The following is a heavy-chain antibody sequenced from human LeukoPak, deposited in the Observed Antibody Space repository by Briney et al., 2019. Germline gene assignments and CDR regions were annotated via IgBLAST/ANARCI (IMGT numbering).Heavy chain of an antibody. CDR3: ARDSVYYGSGSDSNWFDP. CDR1: GFTFSSYS. D-gene: IGHD3-10*01. Sequence: GGSLRLSCAASGFTFSSYSMNWVRQAPGKGLEWVSYISSSGSTIYYADSVKGRFTISRDNAKNSLYLQMNSLRAEDTAVYYCARDSVYYGSGSDSNWFDPWGQGTLVTVSS. CDR2: ISSSGSTI. J-gene: IGHJ5*02. V-gene: IGHV3-48*01.